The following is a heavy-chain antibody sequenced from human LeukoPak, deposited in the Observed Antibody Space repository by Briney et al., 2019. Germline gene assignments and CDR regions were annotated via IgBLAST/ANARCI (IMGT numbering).Heavy chain of an antibody. CDR3: ARGAGAAAGTFNYYYYYMGV. CDR2: ISSSSSTI. V-gene: IGHV3-48*04. J-gene: IGHJ6*03. CDR1: GFTFSSYS. Sequence: GGSLRLSCAASGFTFSSYSMNWVRQAPGKGLEWVSYISSSSSTIYYADSVKGRFTISRDNAKNSLYLQMNSLRAEDTAVYYCARGAGAAAGTFNYYYYYMGVWGKGTTVTVSS. D-gene: IGHD6-13*01.